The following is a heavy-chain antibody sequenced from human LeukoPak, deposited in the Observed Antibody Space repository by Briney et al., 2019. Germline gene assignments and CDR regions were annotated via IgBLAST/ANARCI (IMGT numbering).Heavy chain of an antibody. J-gene: IGHJ4*02. CDR3: AKDGYYGSGTFPDY. D-gene: IGHD3-10*01. CDR1: GFTFSSYG. Sequence: GTSLRLSWVASGFTFSSYGMNGVRQAPVKGLAWVAVISYDGTNKFYVDSLRGRFTISRDNSKNTLYLQMDSLRAEDTAVYYCAKDGYYGSGTFPDYWGQGTLVTVSS. CDR2: ISYDGTNK. V-gene: IGHV3-30*18.